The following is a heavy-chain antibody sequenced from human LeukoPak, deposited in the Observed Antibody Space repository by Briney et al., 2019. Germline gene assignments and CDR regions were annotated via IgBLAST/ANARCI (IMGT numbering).Heavy chain of an antibody. J-gene: IGHJ4*02. Sequence: ASVKVSYKASGGTFSSYAISWVRQAPGQGLEWMGRIIPIFGTANYAQKFQGRVTITTDESTSTAYMELSSLRSEDTAVYYCVRAHKPGSSSWPLDYWGQGTLVTVSS. D-gene: IGHD6-13*01. CDR1: GGTFSSYA. CDR2: IIPIFGTA. CDR3: VRAHKPGSSSWPLDY. V-gene: IGHV1-69*05.